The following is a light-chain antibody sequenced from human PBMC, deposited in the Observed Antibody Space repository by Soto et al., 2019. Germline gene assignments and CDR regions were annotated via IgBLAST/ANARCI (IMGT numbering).Light chain of an antibody. V-gene: IGKV3-11*01. CDR3: QQRSNIFT. Sequence: EIVLTQSPATLSLSPGEAATLSCRASRSVSSFLAWYQQKPGQAPRLLIYDASKRATGIPARFSGSGSGTDFTLTISSLEPEDFAVYYCQQRSNIFTFGPGTKVDIK. CDR2: DAS. CDR1: RSVSSF. J-gene: IGKJ3*01.